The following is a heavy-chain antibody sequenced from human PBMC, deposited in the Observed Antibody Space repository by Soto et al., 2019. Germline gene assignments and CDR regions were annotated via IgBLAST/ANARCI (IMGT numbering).Heavy chain of an antibody. J-gene: IGHJ4*02. D-gene: IGHD5-12*01. CDR3: ARDGYGEDGYNYRLDY. CDR2: INPSGGST. CDR1: GYTFTSYY. V-gene: IGHV1-46*01. Sequence: ASVKVSCKASGYTFTSYYMHWVRQAPEQGLEWMGIINPSGGSTSYAQKFQGRVTMTRDTSTNTVYMELSSLRSEDTAVYYCARDGYGEDGYNYRLDYWGQGTMVTVSS.